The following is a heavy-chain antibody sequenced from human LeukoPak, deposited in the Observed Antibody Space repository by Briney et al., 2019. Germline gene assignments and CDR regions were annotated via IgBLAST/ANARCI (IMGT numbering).Heavy chain of an antibody. Sequence: GGSPRLSCAASGFTFSSYAMSWVRQAPGKGLEWVSAISGSGGSTYYADSVKGRFTISRDNSKNTLYLQMNSLRAEDTAVYYCAKDLGRDDFWSGYYYYYGMDVWGQGTTVTVSS. V-gene: IGHV3-23*01. CDR3: AKDLGRDDFWSGYYYYYGMDV. D-gene: IGHD3-3*01. CDR1: GFTFSSYA. J-gene: IGHJ6*02. CDR2: ISGSGGST.